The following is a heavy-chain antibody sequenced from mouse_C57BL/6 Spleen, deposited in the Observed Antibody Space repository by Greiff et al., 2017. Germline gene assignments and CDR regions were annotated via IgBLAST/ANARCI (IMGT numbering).Heavy chain of an antibody. D-gene: IGHD2-1*01. CDR1: GFTFTDYY. CDR3: ARLYGNYVWYFDV. V-gene: IGHV7-3*01. Sequence: EVQGVESGGGLVQPGGSLSLSCAASGFTFTDYYMSWVRQPPGKALEWLGFIRNKANGYTTEYSASVKGRFTISRDNSQSFLYLQMYALGAEDSATYYCARLYGNYVWYFDVWGTGTTVTVSS. CDR2: IRNKANGYTT. J-gene: IGHJ1*03.